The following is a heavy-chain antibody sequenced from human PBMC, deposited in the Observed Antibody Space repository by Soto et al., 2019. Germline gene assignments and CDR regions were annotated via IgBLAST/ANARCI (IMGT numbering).Heavy chain of an antibody. D-gene: IGHD2-2*02. V-gene: IGHV1-69*06. J-gene: IGHJ6*02. CDR2: IIHIFGTA. Sequence: QVQLVQSGAEVKKHGSSVKVSCKASGGTFSSYAISWVRQAPGQGLEWMGGIIHIFGTANYAQKFHGRVTITAYKVTSTAYIELSSLRSEATAVYYCARDTSLYCISTSCYNIVVGVYYYGMDVWGHGYTVTVS. CDR1: GGTFSSYA. CDR3: ARDTSLYCISTSCYNIVVGVYYYGMDV.